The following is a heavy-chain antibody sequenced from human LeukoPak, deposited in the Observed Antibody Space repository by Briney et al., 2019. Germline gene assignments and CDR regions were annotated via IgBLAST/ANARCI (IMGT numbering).Heavy chain of an antibody. CDR1: GLTFSTFT. J-gene: IGHJ6*01. CDR3: AKMKGHPLPKYYMDV. CDR2: ISGSGSYI. D-gene: IGHD1-26*01. V-gene: IGHV3-21*04. Sequence: PGGSLRLSCAASGLTFSTFTMDWVRQAPGKGLEWVSSISGSGSYIYYADSVRGRFTISRDNSKNTLYLEMNSLRAEDTAIYYCAKMKGHPLPKYYMDVWGQGTTVTVSS.